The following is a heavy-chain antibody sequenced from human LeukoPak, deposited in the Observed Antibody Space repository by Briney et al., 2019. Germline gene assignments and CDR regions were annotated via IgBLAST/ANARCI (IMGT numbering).Heavy chain of an antibody. Sequence: GASVKVSCKASGYTFTSYAMLWVRQAPRQRLEWMGWINAGNGNTKYSQKFQGRVTITRDTSASTAYMELSSLRSEDTAVYYCARDQWELRFDYWGQGTLVTVSS. D-gene: IGHD1-26*01. CDR1: GYTFTSYA. CDR3: ARDQWELRFDY. CDR2: INAGNGNT. J-gene: IGHJ4*02. V-gene: IGHV1-3*01.